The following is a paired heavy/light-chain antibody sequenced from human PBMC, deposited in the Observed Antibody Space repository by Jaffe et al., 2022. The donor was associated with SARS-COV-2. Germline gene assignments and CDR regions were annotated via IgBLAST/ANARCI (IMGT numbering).Light chain of an antibody. CDR3: QKYNSAPLT. CDR2: AAS. CDR1: QGVNNY. J-gene: IGKJ4*01. V-gene: IGKV1-27*01. Sequence: DIQMTQSPSSLSASVGDRVTITCRASQGVNNYLAWYQQKPGKVPKLLIYAASTLQSGVPSRFSGSGSGTDFTLTISSLQPEDVATYYCQKYNSAPLTFGGGTKVEIK.
Heavy chain of an antibody. D-gene: IGHD3-10*01. CDR3: VNVGHGPGTYYHGMDV. V-gene: IGHV3-64D*09. J-gene: IGHJ6*04. CDR1: GFTFSNYA. CDR2: ISSGGDYT. Sequence: EVQLEESGGGLVQPGGSLRLSCSASGFTFSNYALHWVRQAPGKGLEYLSGISSGGDYTYNADSLKGRFTISRDNSKNTLYLQMTDLRPEDTALYYCVNVGHGPGTYYHGMDVWGEGTTVTVSS.